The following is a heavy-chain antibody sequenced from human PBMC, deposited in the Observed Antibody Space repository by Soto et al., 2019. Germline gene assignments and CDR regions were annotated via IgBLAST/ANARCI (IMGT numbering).Heavy chain of an antibody. CDR3: AKIVGATTDDY. CDR1: GFTFSSYG. V-gene: IGHV3-30*18. D-gene: IGHD1-26*01. Sequence: QVQLVESGGGVVQPGRSLRLSCAASGFTFSSYGMHWVRQAPGKGLEWVAVISYDGSNKYCADSVKGRFTISRDNSKNTLYLQMNSLRAEDTAVYYCAKIVGATTDDYWGQGTLVTVSS. CDR2: ISYDGSNK. J-gene: IGHJ4*02.